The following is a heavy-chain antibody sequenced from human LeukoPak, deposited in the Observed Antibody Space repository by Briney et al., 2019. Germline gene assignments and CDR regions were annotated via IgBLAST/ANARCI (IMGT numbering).Heavy chain of an antibody. J-gene: IGHJ4*02. CDR3: ARDPTYCGGDCYHTPDY. V-gene: IGHV1-18*01. CDR1: GYTFTSYG. Sequence: VASVKVSCKASGYTFTSYGISWVRQAPGQGLEWMGWISAYNGNTNYAQKLQGRVTMTTDTSTSTAYMELRSLRSDDTAVYYCARDPTYCGGDCYHTPDYWGQGTLVTVSS. D-gene: IGHD2-21*02. CDR2: ISAYNGNT.